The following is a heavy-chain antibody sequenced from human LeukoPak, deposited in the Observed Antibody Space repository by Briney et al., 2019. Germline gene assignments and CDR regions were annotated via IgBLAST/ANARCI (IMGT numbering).Heavy chain of an antibody. CDR2: IKQDGSEK. D-gene: IGHD2-2*01. CDR3: ARDKVDIDY. J-gene: IGHJ4*02. Sequence: PGGSLRLSCAASGFTFISYWMSWVRQAPGKGLEWVANIKQDGSEKYYVDSVKGRFTISRDNAKNSLYLQMNSLRAEDTAVYYCARDKVDIDYWGQGTLVTVSS. CDR1: GFTFISYW. V-gene: IGHV3-7*01.